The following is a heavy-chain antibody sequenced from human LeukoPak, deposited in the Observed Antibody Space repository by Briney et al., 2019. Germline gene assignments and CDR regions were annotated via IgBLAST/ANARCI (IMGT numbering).Heavy chain of an antibody. CDR3: ARAAGSPGGLFDY. CDR1: GFTVSSNY. V-gene: IGHV3-66*01. CDR2: IYSGGST. Sequence: PGGSLRLSCAASGFTVSSNYMSWVRQAPGKGLEWVSVIYSGGSTYYADSVKGRFTISRGNSKNTLYLQMNSLRAEDTAVYYCARAAGSPGGLFDYWGQGTLVTVSS. D-gene: IGHD3-10*01. J-gene: IGHJ4*02.